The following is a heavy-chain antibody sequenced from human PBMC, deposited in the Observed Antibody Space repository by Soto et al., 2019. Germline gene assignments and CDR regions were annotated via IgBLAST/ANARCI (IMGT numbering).Heavy chain of an antibody. V-gene: IGHV3-48*03. J-gene: IGHJ4*02. D-gene: IGHD2-21*02. CDR1: GFAFGNYD. Sequence: LRLSCAASGFAFGNYDMNWGRQAPGKGLEWISEMNYSGSKTYYAEYVKGRFTISRDNDQTSLYLQLNSLRVEDTGIYYCASAGLCRAGSYFFAYWAPGTKVTLSS. CDR3: ASAGLCRAGSYFFAY. CDR2: MNYSGSKT.